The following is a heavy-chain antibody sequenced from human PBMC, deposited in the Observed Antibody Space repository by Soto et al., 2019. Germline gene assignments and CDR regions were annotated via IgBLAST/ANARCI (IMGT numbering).Heavy chain of an antibody. CDR1: GGSISSYY. J-gene: IGHJ6*03. CDR3: AXXXXXXRXYYSYYMDV. CDR2: IYYSGST. V-gene: IGHV4-59*03. Sequence: SLTCTVSGGSISSYYWSWIRQPPGKGLEWIGYIYYSGSTNYNPSLKSRVTISVDTSISTAYMELSSLRSEDTAVYYCAXXXXXXRXYYSYYMDVXXXXTTVTVSS.